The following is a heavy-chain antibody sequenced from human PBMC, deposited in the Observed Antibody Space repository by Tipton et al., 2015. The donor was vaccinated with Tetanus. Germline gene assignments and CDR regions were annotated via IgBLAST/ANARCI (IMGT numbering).Heavy chain of an antibody. D-gene: IGHD1-1*01. CDR3: ARDRGDTGTMNWFDP. J-gene: IGHJ5*02. CDR1: GGSIASQY. CDR2: TYIRGTT. V-gene: IGHV4-4*07. Sequence: TLSLTCTVSGGSIASQYWSWIRQPAGKGLEWIGRTYIRGTTTYNPSLKSRVTISVDTSENQMSLRLTSVTAADTAVYYCARDRGDTGTMNWFDPWGQGTLVTVSS.